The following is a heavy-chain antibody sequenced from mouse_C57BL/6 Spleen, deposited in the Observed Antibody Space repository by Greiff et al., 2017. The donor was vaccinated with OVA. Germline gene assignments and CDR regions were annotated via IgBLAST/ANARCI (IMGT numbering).Heavy chain of an antibody. D-gene: IGHD2-4*01. J-gene: IGHJ3*01. CDR2: IHPNSGST. CDR1: GYTFTSYW. V-gene: IGHV1-64*01. Sequence: QVQLQQPGAELVKPGASVKLSCKASGYTFTSYWMHWVKQRPGQGLEWIGMIHPNSGSTNYNEKFKSKATLTVDKSSSTAYMQLSSLTSEDSAVYYCARGTPYYDYECYWGQGTLVTVSA. CDR3: ARGTPYYDYECY.